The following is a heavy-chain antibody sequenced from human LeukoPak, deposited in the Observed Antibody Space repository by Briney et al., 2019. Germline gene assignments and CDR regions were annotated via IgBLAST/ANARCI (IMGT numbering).Heavy chain of an antibody. D-gene: IGHD4-11*01. V-gene: IGHV3-11*04. Sequence: GGSLRLSCAASGFTFSDYYMSWIRQAPGKGLEWVSYISSSGSTIYYADSVKGRFTISRDNAKNSLYLQMNSLRAEDTAVYYCATLTVTYGDYYYMDVWGKGTTVTVSS. J-gene: IGHJ6*03. CDR2: ISSSGSTI. CDR1: GFTFSDYY. CDR3: ATLTVTYGDYYYMDV.